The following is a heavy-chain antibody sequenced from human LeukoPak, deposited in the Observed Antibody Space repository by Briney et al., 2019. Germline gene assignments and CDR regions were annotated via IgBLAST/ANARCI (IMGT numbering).Heavy chain of an antibody. CDR3: ARPGIVGYYYYYMDV. CDR1: GYSISSGYY. V-gene: IGHV4-38-2*01. D-gene: IGHD1-26*01. J-gene: IGHJ6*03. CDR2: IYHSGST. Sequence: PSETLSLTCAVSGYSISSGYYWGWIRQPPGKGLEWIGSIYHSGSTYYNPSLKSRVSTSVDTSKNQFSLKLSSVTAADTAVYYCARPGIVGYYYYYMDVWGKGTTVTVSS.